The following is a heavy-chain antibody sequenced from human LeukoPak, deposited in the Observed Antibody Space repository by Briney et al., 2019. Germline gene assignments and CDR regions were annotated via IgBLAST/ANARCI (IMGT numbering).Heavy chain of an antibody. Sequence: ASVKVSCKASGYIFSDYTMHWVRQAPGQRREWMGWINGENGNTKYSQELSGRVTFTRDSSATTVYMELSSLRSEDVAVYYCAREVSSVGANYFDYWGQGTLVTVSS. V-gene: IGHV1-3*03. CDR1: GYIFSDYT. CDR2: INGENGNT. CDR3: AREVSSVGANYFDY. D-gene: IGHD3-10*01. J-gene: IGHJ4*02.